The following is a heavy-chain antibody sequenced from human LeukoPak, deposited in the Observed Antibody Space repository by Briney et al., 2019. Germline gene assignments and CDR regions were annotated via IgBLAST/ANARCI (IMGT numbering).Heavy chain of an antibody. Sequence: PGGSLRLSCAASGFTISTKYMNWVRQAPGKGLEWVSGIYSDGNTYYADSVKGRFTISRDNSRNTLYLQMNSLRTEDTAIYYCARSWDARLNFDYWGQGTLVTVSS. CDR3: ARSWDARLNFDY. D-gene: IGHD1-26*01. V-gene: IGHV3-66*02. CDR2: IYSDGNT. CDR1: GFTISTKY. J-gene: IGHJ4*02.